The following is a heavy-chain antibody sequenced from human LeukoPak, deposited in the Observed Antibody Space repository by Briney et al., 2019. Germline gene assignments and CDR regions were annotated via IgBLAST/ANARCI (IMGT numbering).Heavy chain of an antibody. J-gene: IGHJ5*02. V-gene: IGHV4-4*07. CDR1: GGSISSYY. CDR2: IYTSGST. Sequence: SETLSLTCTVSGGSISSYYWSWIRQPAGKGLEWIERIYTSGSTNYNPSLKSRVTMSVDTSKNQFSLKLSSVTAADTAVYYCARDFYGSGPTAGWFDPWGQGTLVTVSS. CDR3: ARDFYGSGPTAGWFDP. D-gene: IGHD3-10*01.